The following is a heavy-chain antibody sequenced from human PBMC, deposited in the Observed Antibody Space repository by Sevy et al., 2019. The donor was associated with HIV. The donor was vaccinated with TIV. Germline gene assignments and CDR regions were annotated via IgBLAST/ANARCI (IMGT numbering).Heavy chain of an antibody. Sequence: SENLSLTCAVSGGSISSGGYSWSWIRQPPGKGLEWIGYIYHSGSTYYNPSLKSRVTISVDRSKNQFSLKLSSVTAADTAVYYCARVNTAYYGSGSYFPYFDYWGQGTLVTVSS. V-gene: IGHV4-30-2*01. J-gene: IGHJ4*02. D-gene: IGHD3-10*01. CDR3: ARVNTAYYGSGSYFPYFDY. CDR2: IYHSGST. CDR1: GGSISSGGYS.